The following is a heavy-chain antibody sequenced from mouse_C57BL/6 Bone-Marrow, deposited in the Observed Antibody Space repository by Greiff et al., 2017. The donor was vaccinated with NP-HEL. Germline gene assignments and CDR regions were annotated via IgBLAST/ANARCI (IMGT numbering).Heavy chain of an antibody. CDR1: GYTFSSYL. J-gene: IGHJ2*01. D-gene: IGHD1-1*02. Sequence: QVQLQQPGAELVKPGASVKLSCKASGYTFSSYLMHWVKQRPERGLEWIGRIDPDSGGTKYNEKFKSKATLTVDKPSSTAYMQLNSLTSEDSAVYYCARYDSVGSTLDTWGQGTTLTLSS. V-gene: IGHV1-72*01. CDR2: IDPDSGGT. CDR3: ARYDSVGSTLDT.